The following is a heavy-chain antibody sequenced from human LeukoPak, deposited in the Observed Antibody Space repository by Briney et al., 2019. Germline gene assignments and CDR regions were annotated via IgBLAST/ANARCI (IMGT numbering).Heavy chain of an antibody. CDR2: INHSGST. D-gene: IGHD3-10*01. Sequence: SETLSLTCAVYGGSFSGYYWSWIRQPPGKGLEWIGEINHSGSTNYNPSLKSRVTISVDTSKNQFSLKLSSVTAADTAVYYCARGLWFGWIRFDYWGQGTLVTVSS. J-gene: IGHJ4*02. CDR3: ARGLWFGWIRFDY. V-gene: IGHV4-34*01. CDR1: GGSFSGYY.